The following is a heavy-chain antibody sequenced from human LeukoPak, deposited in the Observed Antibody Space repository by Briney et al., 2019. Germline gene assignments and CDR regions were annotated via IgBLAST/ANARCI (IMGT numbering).Heavy chain of an antibody. D-gene: IGHD6-6*01. CDR1: GDSVSSPSAA. J-gene: IGHJ5*02. V-gene: IGHV6-1*01. CDR3: ASGLVRSGFDP. CDR2: TYYRSKWYY. Sequence: SQTLSLTCAISGDSVSSPSAAWNWLRQSPSRGLEWLGRTYYRSKWYYEYAESVKSRITVNADTSKNQFSLQLNSVTPEDTAVYYCASGLVRSGFDPWGQGTLVTVSS.